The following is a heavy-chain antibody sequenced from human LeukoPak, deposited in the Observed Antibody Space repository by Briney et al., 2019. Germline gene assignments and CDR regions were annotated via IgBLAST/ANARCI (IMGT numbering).Heavy chain of an antibody. Sequence: SETLSLTCTVSGGSISSSSCYWGWIRQPPGKGLEWIGSIYYSGSTYYNSSLKSRVTISVDTSKNQFSLKLSSVTAADTAVYYCATKDEVDSSSWYLSNYYYYDMDVWGKGTTVTVSS. D-gene: IGHD6-13*01. CDR3: ATKDEVDSSSWYLSNYYYYDMDV. CDR1: GGSISSSSCY. CDR2: IYYSGST. V-gene: IGHV4-39*01. J-gene: IGHJ6*03.